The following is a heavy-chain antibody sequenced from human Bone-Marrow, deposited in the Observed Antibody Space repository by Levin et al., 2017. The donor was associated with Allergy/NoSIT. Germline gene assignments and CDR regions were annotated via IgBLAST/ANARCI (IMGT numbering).Heavy chain of an antibody. CDR2: INPKSGAT. D-gene: IGHD2-2*01. V-gene: IGHV1-2*02. CDR3: ATRGDSSNDAFDV. Sequence: GESLKISCRTSGYIFAGYYLHWVRQAPGQGLEWVGWINPKSGATEFAQKFQGRVTVTSDTSINTAYMDLNSLRSDDTAMYYCATRGDSSNDAFDVWGQGTMITVSS. J-gene: IGHJ3*01. CDR1: GYIFAGYY.